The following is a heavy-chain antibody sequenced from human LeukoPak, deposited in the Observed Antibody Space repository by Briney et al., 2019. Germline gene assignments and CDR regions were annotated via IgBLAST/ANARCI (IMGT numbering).Heavy chain of an antibody. CDR3: ARDGVGTAFDM. CDR2: ISYDGSNS. V-gene: IGHV3-30*01. Sequence: GGSLRLSCAASGFRFSSYPMHWVRQAPGKGLEWVSDISYDGSNSNCADSVKGRFTISRDNPENTLFLRMNSLRAEDTAVYYCARDGVGTAFDMWGQGTMVTVSP. CDR1: GFRFSSYP. D-gene: IGHD3-10*01. J-gene: IGHJ3*02.